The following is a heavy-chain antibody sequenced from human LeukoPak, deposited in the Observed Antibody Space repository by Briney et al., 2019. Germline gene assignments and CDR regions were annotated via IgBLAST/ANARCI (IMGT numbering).Heavy chain of an antibody. CDR2: ISGSGGST. D-gene: IGHD3-16*02. J-gene: IGHJ5*02. CDR1: GFTFSSYA. V-gene: IGHV3-23*01. Sequence: HPGGSPRLSCAASGFTFSSYAMSWVRQAPGKGLEWVSAISGSGGSTYYADSVKGRFTISRDNSKNTLYLQMNSLRAEDTAVYYCAKDPSHYDYVWGSYPTWGQGTLVTVSS. CDR3: AKDPSHYDYVWGSYPT.